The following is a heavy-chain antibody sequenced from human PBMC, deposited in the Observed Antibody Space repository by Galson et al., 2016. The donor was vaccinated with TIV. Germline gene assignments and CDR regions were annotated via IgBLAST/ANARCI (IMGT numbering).Heavy chain of an antibody. D-gene: IGHD2-15*01. CDR3: TKSEDFVVFHH. CDR2: VRTKPNNYAT. V-gene: IGHV3-73*01. CDR1: GFTFSAST. J-gene: IGHJ4*02. Sequence: SLRLSCAASGFTFSASTMHWVRQASGKGLEWVARVRTKPNNYATAYAASVEGRFTISREDSKNTAYLQMNSLITEDTAVYYCTKSEDFVVFHHWGQGALVAVSS.